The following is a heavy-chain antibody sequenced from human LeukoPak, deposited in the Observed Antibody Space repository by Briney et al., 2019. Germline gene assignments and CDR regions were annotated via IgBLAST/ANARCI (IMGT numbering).Heavy chain of an antibody. Sequence: SETLSLTCTVSGGSISSSSYYWDWIRQSPGKGLEWIGNIYSGGSTYYTPSLKSRVTISVDTSKNQFSLKLSSVTAADTAVYYCARSTVADCWGQGTLVTVSS. CDR1: GGSISSSSYY. J-gene: IGHJ4*02. CDR3: ARSTVADC. D-gene: IGHD4-23*01. CDR2: IYSGGST. V-gene: IGHV4-39*07.